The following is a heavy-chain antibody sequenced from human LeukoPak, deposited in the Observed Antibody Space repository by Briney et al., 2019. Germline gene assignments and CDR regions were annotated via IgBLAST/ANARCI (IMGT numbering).Heavy chain of an antibody. V-gene: IGHV3-30*03. J-gene: IGHJ6*02. CDR2: ISEDGSNK. CDR3: ARDDGMDV. Sequence: GGSLRLSCAASGFTFSSYAMSWVRQAPGKGLEWVAVISEDGSNKYYEDSVKGRFTISRDNSNNTLYLQMNSLRAEDTAVYYCARDDGMDVWGQGTTVTVSS. CDR1: GFTFSSYA.